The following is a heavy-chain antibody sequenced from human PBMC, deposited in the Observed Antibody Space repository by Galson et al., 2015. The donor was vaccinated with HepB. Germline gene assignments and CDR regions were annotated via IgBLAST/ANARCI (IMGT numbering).Heavy chain of an antibody. CDR1: GYSFTSYW. D-gene: IGHD6-13*01. J-gene: IGHJ6*03. V-gene: IGHV5-10-1*01. CDR2: IDPSDSYT. CDR3: ASRIAAAGFYYYYMDV. Sequence: QSGAEVKKPEESLRISCKGSGYSFTSYWISWVRQMPGKGLEWMGRIDPSDSYTNYSPSFQGHVTISADKSISTAYLQWSSLKASDTAMYYCASRIAAAGFYYYYMDVWGKGTTVTVSS.